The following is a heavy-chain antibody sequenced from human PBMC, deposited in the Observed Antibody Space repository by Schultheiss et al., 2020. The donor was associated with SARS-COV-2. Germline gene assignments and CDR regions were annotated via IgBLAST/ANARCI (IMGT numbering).Heavy chain of an antibody. CDR3: ARAKSDSWGYYYYHMDV. V-gene: IGHV4-61*02. CDR2: FYTSGST. CDR1: GGSISSGSYY. Sequence: SETLSLTCTVSGGSISSGSYYWSWIRQPAGKGLEWIGRFYTSGSTNYNPSLKSRVTISVDTSKNRFSLNLTSVTAADTAIFYCARAKSDSWGYYYYHMDVWGKGTTVTVSS. D-gene: IGHD7-27*01. J-gene: IGHJ6*03.